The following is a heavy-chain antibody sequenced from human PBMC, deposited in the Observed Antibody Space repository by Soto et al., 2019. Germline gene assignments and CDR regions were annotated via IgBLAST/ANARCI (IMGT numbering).Heavy chain of an antibody. V-gene: IGHV1-69*04. D-gene: IGHD3-10*01. CDR3: ARETKQITMVRGVIVGYYYGMDV. CDR2: IIPILGIA. J-gene: IGHJ6*02. Sequence: ASVKVSCKASGGTFSSYTISWVRQAPGQGLEWMGRIIPILGIANYAQKFQGRVTITADKSTSTAYMELSSLRSEDTAVYYCARETKQITMVRGVIVGYYYGMDVWGQGTTVTVSS. CDR1: GGTFSSYT.